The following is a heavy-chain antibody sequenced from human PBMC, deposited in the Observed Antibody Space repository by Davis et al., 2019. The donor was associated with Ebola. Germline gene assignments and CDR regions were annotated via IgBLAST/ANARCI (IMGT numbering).Heavy chain of an antibody. V-gene: IGHV1-69*13. Sequence: SVKVSCKASGGTFSNYAINWVRQAPGQGLEWMGGIIPLFGSANFAQKFLGRVSITADESTNTAYMELNSLRSEDTAVYYCARDRRQRSLGYWGQGTLVTVSS. CDR2: IIPLFGSA. D-gene: IGHD1-1*01. CDR1: GGTFSNYA. CDR3: ARDRRQRSLGY. J-gene: IGHJ4*02.